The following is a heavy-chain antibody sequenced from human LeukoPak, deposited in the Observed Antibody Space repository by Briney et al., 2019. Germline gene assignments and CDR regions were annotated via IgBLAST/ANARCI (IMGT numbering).Heavy chain of an antibody. CDR1: GLTISSYT. CDR2: ISSSSSYI. CDR3: AKDSRTGSPRAFDS. V-gene: IGHV3-21*04. D-gene: IGHD1-26*01. J-gene: IGHJ4*02. Sequence: GGSQRLSCAASGLTISSYTMNWVRQAPGKGLEWVSYISSSSSYIYYADSVKGRFIISRDNSKNTLYLQMNSLRAEDTAVYSCAKDSRTGSPRAFDSWGQGTLVIVSS.